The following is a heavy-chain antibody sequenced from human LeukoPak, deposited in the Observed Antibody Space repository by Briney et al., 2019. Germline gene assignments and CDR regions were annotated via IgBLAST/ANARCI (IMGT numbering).Heavy chain of an antibody. D-gene: IGHD2-2*01. Sequence: SQTLTLTCTVSGRSISSGDYYCSWIRQPPGKGLEWIGYIYYSGSTYYNPSLKSRVTISVDTSKNQFSLKLSSVTAADKAVYYWARGIYCSSTSCYPYYYYGMDVWGKGTTVTVSS. CDR1: GRSISSGDYY. CDR3: ARGIYCSSTSCYPYYYYGMDV. CDR2: IYYSGST. V-gene: IGHV4-30-4*01. J-gene: IGHJ6*04.